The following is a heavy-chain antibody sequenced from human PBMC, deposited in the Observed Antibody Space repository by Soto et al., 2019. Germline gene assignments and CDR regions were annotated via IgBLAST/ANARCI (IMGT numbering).Heavy chain of an antibody. J-gene: IGHJ4*02. CDR3: ATLNSFGSDY. V-gene: IGHV3-74*02. D-gene: IGHD5-18*01. Sequence: EVQLVESGGGLVKPGGSLRLSCAASGFTFSNFWMHWVRQAPGKGLVWVSRIYSDGSGTTYADSVKGRFTISRDNAKSTLYLQMNSLRAEDTAVYYCATLNSFGSDYWGRGTLVTVSS. CDR2: IYSDGSGT. CDR1: GFTFSNFW.